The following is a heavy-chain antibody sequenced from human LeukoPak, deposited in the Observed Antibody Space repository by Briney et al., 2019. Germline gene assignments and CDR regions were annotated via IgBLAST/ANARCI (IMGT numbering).Heavy chain of an antibody. D-gene: IGHD6-19*01. CDR2: IIPIFGTA. V-gene: IGHV1-69*13. Sequence: GASVKVSCKASGGTFSSYAISWVRQVPGQGLEWMGGIIPIFGTANYAQKFQGRVTITADESTSTAYMELSSLRSEDTAVYYCARGAVAGTLHFDLWGRGTLVTVSS. CDR1: GGTFSSYA. J-gene: IGHJ2*01. CDR3: ARGAVAGTLHFDL.